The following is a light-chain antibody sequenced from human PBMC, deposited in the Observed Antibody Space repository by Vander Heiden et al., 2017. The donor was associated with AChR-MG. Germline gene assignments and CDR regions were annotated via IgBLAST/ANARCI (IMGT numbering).Light chain of an antibody. V-gene: IGKV1-39*01. CDR2: AAS. Sequence: DIQMTQSPSSLSASVGDRVTITCRASQSISSYLSWYQQNPGKAPKLLIYAASSLQSGVPSRFSGSGSGTDFTLTISSLQPEDFATYYCQQSYGTLFTFGQGTKVEIK. CDR1: QSISSY. CDR3: QQSYGTLFT. J-gene: IGKJ3*01.